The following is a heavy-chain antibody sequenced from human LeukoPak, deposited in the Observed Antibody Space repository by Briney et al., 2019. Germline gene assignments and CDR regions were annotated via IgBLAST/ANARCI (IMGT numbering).Heavy chain of an antibody. V-gene: IGHV3-74*01. CDR2: INSDGSST. CDR1: GSTFSSYW. CDR3: VQSSPTIDY. Sequence: GGSLRLSCTAPGSTFSSYWMHWVRQAPGKGLVWVSRINSDGSSTTYADSVKGRLTISRDNTKNTLYLQMNSLRAEDTAVYYCVQSSPTIDYWGQGTLVTVSS. J-gene: IGHJ4*02. D-gene: IGHD6-6*01.